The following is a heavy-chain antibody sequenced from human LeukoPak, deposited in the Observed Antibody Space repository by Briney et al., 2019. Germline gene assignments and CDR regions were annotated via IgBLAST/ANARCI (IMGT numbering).Heavy chain of an antibody. CDR1: GGSFSGYY. CDR3: ARERRLPYKYFQH. CDR2: INHSGST. J-gene: IGHJ1*01. D-gene: IGHD2-2*02. V-gene: IGHV4-34*01. Sequence: SETLSLTCAVYGGSFSGYYWSWIRQPPGKGLEWIGEINHSGSTNYNPSLKSRVTISVDTSKNQFSLKLSSVTAADTAVYYCARERRLPYKYFQHWGQGTLVTVSS.